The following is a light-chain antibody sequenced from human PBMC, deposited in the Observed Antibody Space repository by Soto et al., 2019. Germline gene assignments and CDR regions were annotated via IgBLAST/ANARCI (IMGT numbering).Light chain of an antibody. CDR3: PQRNDWVT. CDR1: QSIRNY. CDR2: DAS. J-gene: IGKJ4*01. V-gene: IGKV3-11*01. Sequence: IVLTQSPATLSLSPGERDTLSCRASQSIRNYLAWYQQKPGQSPRLLIYDASNRATGIPPRFSGSGSGTDFILTISSLEPEDSGVYYCPQRNDWVTVGEVTKVEIK.